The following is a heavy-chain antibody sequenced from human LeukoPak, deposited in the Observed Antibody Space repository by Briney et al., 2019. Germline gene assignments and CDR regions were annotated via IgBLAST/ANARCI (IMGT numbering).Heavy chain of an antibody. Sequence: SETLSLTCIVSGGXISNYYCSWIRQPPGRGLEWIGYIYYSGNTNYNPSLKSRVTLSVDTSKNQLSLKMRSVTAADTAVYFCARHLGFCSSTSCYPQFAPWGQGTLVTVSS. D-gene: IGHD2-2*01. V-gene: IGHV4-59*08. CDR1: GGXISNYY. CDR2: IYYSGNT. CDR3: ARHLGFCSSTSCYPQFAP. J-gene: IGHJ5*02.